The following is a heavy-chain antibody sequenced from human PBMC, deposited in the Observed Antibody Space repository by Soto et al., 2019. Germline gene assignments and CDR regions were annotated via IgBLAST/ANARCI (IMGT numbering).Heavy chain of an antibody. V-gene: IGHV4-59*01. CDR2: IYYSGST. J-gene: IGHJ4*02. D-gene: IGHD1-26*01. Sequence: SETLSLTCTVSGGSISSYYWSWIRQPPGKGLEWIGYIYYSGSTNYNPSLKSRVTISVDTSKNQFSLKLSSVTAADTAVYYCARDVGGGYGYDIGYWGQGTLVTVSS. CDR3: ARDVGGGYGYDIGY. CDR1: GGSISSYY.